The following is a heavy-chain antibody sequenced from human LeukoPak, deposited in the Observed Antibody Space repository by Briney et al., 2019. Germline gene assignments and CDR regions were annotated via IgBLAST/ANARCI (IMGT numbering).Heavy chain of an antibody. D-gene: IGHD3-10*01. CDR2: IFYSGGT. J-gene: IGHJ4*02. Sequence: SETLSLTCTVSGGSISGYYWSWIRQPPGKGLESVGYIFYSGGTNYNPSLKSRVTISVDTSRKQFSLRLTSMTAADTAVYYCARLQSGSESYPEDSWGQGILATVSS. CDR3: ARLQSGSESYPEDS. V-gene: IGHV4-59*01. CDR1: GGSISGYY.